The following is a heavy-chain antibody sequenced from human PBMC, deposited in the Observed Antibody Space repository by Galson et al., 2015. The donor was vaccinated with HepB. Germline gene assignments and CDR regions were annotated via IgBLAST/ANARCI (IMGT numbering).Heavy chain of an antibody. CDR3: ARSGRDTSGYGATVDY. CDR2: ISYDGSNK. D-gene: IGHD6-13*01. CDR1: GFTFSNYA. V-gene: IGHV3-30*04. Sequence: SLRLSCAASGFTFSNYAMHWVRQAPGKGLEWVTVISYDGSNKYYADSVKGRFTISRDNSQNTLYLQMISLRAEDTALYYCARSGRDTSGYGATVDYWGQGTLVTVSS. J-gene: IGHJ4*02.